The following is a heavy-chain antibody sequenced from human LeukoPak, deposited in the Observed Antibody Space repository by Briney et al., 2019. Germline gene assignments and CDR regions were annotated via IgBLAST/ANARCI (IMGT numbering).Heavy chain of an antibody. CDR1: GGSFSDYS. CDR3: TRCLSGDHKPSYDY. V-gene: IGHV4-34*01. D-gene: IGHD3-10*02. J-gene: IGHJ4*02. CDR2: INHSGYT. Sequence: PSETLSLTCAFYGGSFSDYSFVWIRQSPGKGLEWIGEINHSGYTNYQPSLRSRVTISLDSSKSQFSLRLSSVTAADTAVYYCTRCLSGDHKPSYDYWGQGTLVTVSS.